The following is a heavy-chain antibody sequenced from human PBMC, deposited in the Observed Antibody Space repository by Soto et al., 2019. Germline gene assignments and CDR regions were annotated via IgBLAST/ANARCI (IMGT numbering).Heavy chain of an antibody. J-gene: IGHJ4*02. D-gene: IGHD7-27*01. V-gene: IGHV3-23*01. CDR1: GFTFSSYT. CDR3: AKERTTVIIGSLGKY. Sequence: EVQLLQSGGGLVQPGESLRLSCAASGFTFSSYTMSWVRQAPGKGLEWVSGIRDSGGSTYYADSVKGRFTISRDNSKNTVYLQMSSLRAEDTAVYYCAKERTTVIIGSLGKYWGKGTLVTVSS. CDR2: IRDSGGST.